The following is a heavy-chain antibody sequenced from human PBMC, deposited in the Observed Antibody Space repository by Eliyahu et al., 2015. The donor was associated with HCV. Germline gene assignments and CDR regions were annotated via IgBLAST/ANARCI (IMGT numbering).Heavy chain of an antibody. V-gene: IGHV1-69*01. J-gene: IGHJ3*02. D-gene: IGHD2-2*01. Sequence: EVKKPGSSVKVSCKASGGTFSSYAISWVRQAPGQGLEWMGGIIPIFGTANYAQKFQGRVTITADESTSTAYMELSSLRSEDTAVYYCAREVWGYCSSTSCVWRGAFDIWGQGTMVTVSS. CDR2: IIPIFGTA. CDR3: AREVWGYCSSTSCVWRGAFDI. CDR1: GGTFSSYA.